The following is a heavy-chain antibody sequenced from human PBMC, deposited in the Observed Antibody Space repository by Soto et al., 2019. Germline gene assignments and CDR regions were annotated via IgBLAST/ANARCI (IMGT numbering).Heavy chain of an antibody. D-gene: IGHD3-3*01. Sequence: ASVKVSCKASGYTFTSYGISWVRQAPGQGLEWMGWISAYNGNTNYAQKLQGRVTMTTDTSTSTAYMELRSLRSDDTAVYYCAREVGVGISYDAFDIWGQGTMVTVSS. CDR1: GYTFTSYG. V-gene: IGHV1-18*01. J-gene: IGHJ3*02. CDR3: AREVGVGISYDAFDI. CDR2: ISAYNGNT.